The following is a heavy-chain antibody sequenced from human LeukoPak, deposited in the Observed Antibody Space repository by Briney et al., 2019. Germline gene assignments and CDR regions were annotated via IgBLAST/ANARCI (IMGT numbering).Heavy chain of an antibody. CDR3: ARDVRNYYDSSGYYLFDY. CDR1: GGSISSSSYY. V-gene: IGHV4-39*02. Sequence: ASETLSLTCTVSGGSISSSSYYWGWIRQPPGKGLEWIGSIYYSGSTYYNPSLKSRVTISIDTSKNQFSLKLSSVTAADTAVYYCARDVRNYYDSSGYYLFDYWGQGTLVTVSS. J-gene: IGHJ4*02. D-gene: IGHD3-22*01. CDR2: IYYSGST.